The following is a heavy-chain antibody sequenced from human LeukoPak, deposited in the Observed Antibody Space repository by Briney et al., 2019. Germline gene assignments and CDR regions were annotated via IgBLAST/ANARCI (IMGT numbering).Heavy chain of an antibody. V-gene: IGHV1-18*01. J-gene: IGHJ4*02. CDR1: GYSFTSYG. CDR2: ISAYNGNT. D-gene: IGHD3-10*01. CDR3: ARAPPVTMIRGVLPRVY. Sequence: EASVKVSCKPSGYSFTSYGISLVRQAPGLGLEWMGWISAYNGNTNYAQKLQGRVTMTTDTSTSTAYMELRSLRSDDTAVYYCARAPPVTMIRGVLPRVYWGQGTLVTVSS.